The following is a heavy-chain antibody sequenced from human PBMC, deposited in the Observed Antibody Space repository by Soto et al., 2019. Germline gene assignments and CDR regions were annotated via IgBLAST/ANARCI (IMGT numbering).Heavy chain of an antibody. V-gene: IGHV1-69*01. CDR3: ARGTVYGDRPSPWSSYYYGMDV. Sequence: QLVQSGAEVKKPGSSVRVSCKASGGSFSSYAISWVRQAPRQGLEWMGGILPIFGTTNYAQKFQGRLTITADESTSTAYMELSSLTSDDTAVYSCARGTVYGDRPSPWSSYYYGMDVWCQGTTVTVSS. J-gene: IGHJ6*02. CDR2: ILPIFGTT. D-gene: IGHD4-17*01. CDR1: GGSFSSYA.